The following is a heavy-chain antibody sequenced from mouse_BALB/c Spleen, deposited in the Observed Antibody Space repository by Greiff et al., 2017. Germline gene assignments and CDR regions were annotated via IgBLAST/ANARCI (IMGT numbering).Heavy chain of an antibody. Sequence: QVQLQQPGAELVKPGASVKLSCKASGYTFTSYWMHWVKQRPGQGLEWIGEINPSNGRTNYNEKFKSKATLTVDKSSSTAYMQLSSLTSEDSAVYYCARGEDYWGQGTSVTVSS. CDR3: ARGEDY. J-gene: IGHJ4*01. V-gene: IGHV1S81*02. CDR1: GYTFTSYW. CDR2: INPSNGRT.